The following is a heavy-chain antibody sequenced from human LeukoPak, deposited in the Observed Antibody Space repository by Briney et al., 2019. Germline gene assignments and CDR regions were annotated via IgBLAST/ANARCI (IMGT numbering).Heavy chain of an antibody. CDR2: ISAYNGNT. Sequence: GASVKVSCKASGYTFTSYGISWVRQAPGQGLEWMGWISAYNGNTNYAQKLQGRVTMTTDTSTSTAYMELRSLRSDDTAVYYCARELVRPIRVVVAVYYGMDVWGQGTTVTVCS. CDR3: ARELVRPIRVVVAVYYGMDV. D-gene: IGHD2-15*01. V-gene: IGHV1-18*01. CDR1: GYTFTSYG. J-gene: IGHJ6*02.